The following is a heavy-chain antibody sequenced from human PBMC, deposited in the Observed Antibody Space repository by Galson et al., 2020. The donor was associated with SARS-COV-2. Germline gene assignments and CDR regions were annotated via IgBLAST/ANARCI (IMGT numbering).Heavy chain of an antibody. CDR3: ARARGGRGFGGMGV. CDR2: IWYDGSNK. Sequence: GGSLRLSCAASGFTFSNHGMHWVRQAPGKGLEWVAVIWYDGSNKYYADSVKGRFTISRDNSKNTLYLQMNSLSAEDTAVYYCARARGGRGFGGMGVWGQGTTVTVSS. D-gene: IGHD3-3*01. CDR1: GFTFSNHG. J-gene: IGHJ6*02. V-gene: IGHV3-33*01.